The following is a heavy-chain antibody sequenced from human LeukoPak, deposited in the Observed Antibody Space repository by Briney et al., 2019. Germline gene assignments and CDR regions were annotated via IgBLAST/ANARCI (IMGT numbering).Heavy chain of an antibody. J-gene: IGHJ4*02. CDR3: AREWGYYDILTAPDY. D-gene: IGHD3-9*01. CDR2: IKQDGSEK. V-gene: IGHV3-7*01. Sequence: GGSLRLSCAASGFIFSSYWMSWVRQAPGKGLEWVANIKQDGSEKFYVDSVKGRFTISRDNAKNSLYLQMNSLRAEDTAVYYCAREWGYYDILTAPDYWGQGTLVTVSS. CDR1: GFIFSSYW.